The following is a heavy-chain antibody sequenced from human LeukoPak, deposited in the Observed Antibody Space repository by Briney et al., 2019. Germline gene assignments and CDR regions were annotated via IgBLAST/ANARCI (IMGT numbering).Heavy chain of an antibody. V-gene: IGHV3-15*01. CDR2: SQGYIHGGPT. J-gene: IGHJ4*02. CDR3: TTDNFGSYFVDY. Sequence: PGGSLRLSCAGSGFTFSNAWVSWVRQGPGKGLEWLGRSQGYIHGGPTDYAAPVKGRFTISRDDSKNTVYLQLNSLKTEDTAVYYCTTDNFGSYFVDYWGQGTLVTVS. D-gene: IGHD1-26*01. CDR1: GFTFSNAW.